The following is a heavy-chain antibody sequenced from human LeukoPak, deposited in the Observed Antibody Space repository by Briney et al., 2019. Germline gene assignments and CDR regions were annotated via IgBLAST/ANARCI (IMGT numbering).Heavy chain of an antibody. V-gene: IGHV3-23*01. J-gene: IGHJ4*02. CDR3: GVTTD. CDR2: ISGSGGST. CDR1: GFTFSNYA. D-gene: IGHD4-11*01. Sequence: PGGSLRLSFASSGFTFSNYAMRWVRPAAGKGVEWVSAISGSGGSTYYADSVKGRFTISRDNSKNTLYLQMNSLRAEDTAVYYCGVTTDWGQGTLVTVSS.